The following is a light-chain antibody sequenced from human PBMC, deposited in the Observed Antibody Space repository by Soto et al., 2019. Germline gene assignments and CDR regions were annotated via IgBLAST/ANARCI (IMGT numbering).Light chain of an antibody. J-gene: IGKJ1*01. CDR2: KAS. CDR1: QTISSW. Sequence: DIQMTQSPSTLSGSVGDRVTITCRASQTISSWLAWYQQNPGKAPKLLIYKASTLKSGVPSRFSGSGSGTEFTLTISSLQPDEFATYYCQHYNSYSEAFGQGTKVELK. CDR3: QHYNSYSEA. V-gene: IGKV1-5*03.